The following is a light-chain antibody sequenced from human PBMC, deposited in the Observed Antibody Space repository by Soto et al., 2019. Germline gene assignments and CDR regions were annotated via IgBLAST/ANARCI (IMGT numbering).Light chain of an antibody. V-gene: IGKV3-11*01. Sequence: EIVLTQSPVTLSLSPGERATLSCRASQSVSSYLAWYQQKSGQAPRLLIYGASNRATGIPARFSGSGSGTDFTLTISSLEPEDFAVYHCQQRSSWPSITFGQGTRLEIK. CDR1: QSVSSY. CDR2: GAS. CDR3: QQRSSWPSIT. J-gene: IGKJ5*01.